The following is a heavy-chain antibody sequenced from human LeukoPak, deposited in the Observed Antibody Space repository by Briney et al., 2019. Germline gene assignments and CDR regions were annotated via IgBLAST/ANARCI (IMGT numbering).Heavy chain of an antibody. CDR2: ISGSGGST. J-gene: IGHJ4*02. Sequence: GGSLRLCCAASGFIINNYVMSWVRQAPGKGLELVSAISGSGGSTYYADSGRRQFTISGSKSKNTLYLQMHRLRAEDTAVYYCAKDPLISYYYDSSGYRLGGWGQGTLVTVSS. CDR1: GFIINNYV. D-gene: IGHD3-22*01. CDR3: AKDPLISYYYDSSGYRLGG. V-gene: IGHV3-23*01.